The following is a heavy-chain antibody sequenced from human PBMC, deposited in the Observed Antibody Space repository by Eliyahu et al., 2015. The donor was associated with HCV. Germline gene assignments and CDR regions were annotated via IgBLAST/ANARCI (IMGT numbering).Heavy chain of an antibody. Sequence: LTCAVYGGSFSGYYWNWIRQPPGKGLEWIGEINDGGSTNYNPSHMSRVTISLDTSKNQFSLRLNSVTAAGPAVYYCARGEKMGRVKQHLVPLYLDYWGQGTLVTVSS. CDR1: GGSFSGYY. V-gene: IGHV4-34*01. CDR2: INDGGST. CDR3: ARGEKMGRVKQHLVPLYLDY. D-gene: IGHD6-13*01. J-gene: IGHJ4*02.